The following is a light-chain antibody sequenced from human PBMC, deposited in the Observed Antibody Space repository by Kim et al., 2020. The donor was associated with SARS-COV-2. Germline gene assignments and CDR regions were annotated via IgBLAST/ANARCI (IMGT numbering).Light chain of an antibody. J-gene: IGLJ1*01. CDR3: SSYTSSSTPLYV. CDR2: DVS. Sequence: TPTSRPGTSSDVGGYNYVSWYQQHPGKAPKLMIYDVSNRPSGVSNRFSGSKSGNTASLTISGLQAEDEADYYCSSYTSSSTPLYVFGTGTKVTVL. V-gene: IGLV2-14*03. CDR1: SSDVGGYNY.